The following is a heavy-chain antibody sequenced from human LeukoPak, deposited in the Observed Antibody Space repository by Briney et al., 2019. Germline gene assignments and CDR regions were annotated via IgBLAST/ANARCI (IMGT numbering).Heavy chain of an antibody. J-gene: IGHJ5*02. V-gene: IGHV3-74*01. CDR1: GFTFKNYW. CDR2: IRYDGSSA. Sequence: GGSLRLSCATSGFTFKNYWMSWLRQAPGKGLVWVSRIRYDGSSATYAESVKGRFTISRDNARNTLYLQMNSLRVDDTGVYYCAKSDWFDPCGRGILVTVYS. CDR3: AKSDWFDP.